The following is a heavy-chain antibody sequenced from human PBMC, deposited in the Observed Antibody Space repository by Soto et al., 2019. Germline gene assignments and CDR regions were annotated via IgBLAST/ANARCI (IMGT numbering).Heavy chain of an antibody. D-gene: IGHD1-1*01. CDR3: ARDRRTGTRFDP. Sequence: SETLSLTCTVSGDSISSGGYYWSWIRQHPGKGLEWIGYIYYGGSTYNNPSLKGRPTISVDTSKNQFSLKVSSVTAADTAVYYCARDRRTGTRFDPWGQGTLVTVSS. V-gene: IGHV4-31*03. CDR1: GDSISSGGYY. CDR2: IYYGGST. J-gene: IGHJ5*02.